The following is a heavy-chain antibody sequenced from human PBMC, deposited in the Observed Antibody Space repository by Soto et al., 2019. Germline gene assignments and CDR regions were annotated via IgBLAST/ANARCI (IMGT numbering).Heavy chain of an antibody. CDR2: TSYDGSNK. CDR1: GFSFSIYA. V-gene: IGHV3-30-3*01. CDR3: AREMGAPIDNYYGLDV. Sequence: QVQLVESGGGVVQPGRSLRLSCAASGFSFSIYAIHWVRQAPGKGLEWVVVTSYDGSNKYYEDSVEGRFTISRDNSKNTLKLQMNSLRPEDTAVDFCAREMGAPIDNYYGLDVWGQGTPVTVSS. J-gene: IGHJ6*02. D-gene: IGHD1-26*01.